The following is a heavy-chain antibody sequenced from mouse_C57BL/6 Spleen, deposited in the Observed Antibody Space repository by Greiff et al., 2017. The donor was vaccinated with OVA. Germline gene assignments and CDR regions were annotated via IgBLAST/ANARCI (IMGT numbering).Heavy chain of an antibody. CDR1: GYSITSGYY. Sequence: DVKLQESGPGLVKPSQSLSLTCSVTGYSITSGYYWNWIRQFPGNKLEWMSYISYDGSNNYNPSLKNRISITRDTSKNQFFLKLNSVTTEDTAIYYCARDEEDYALDYWGQGTSVTVSS. CDR2: ISYDGSN. J-gene: IGHJ4*01. V-gene: IGHV3-6*01. CDR3: ARDEEDYALDY.